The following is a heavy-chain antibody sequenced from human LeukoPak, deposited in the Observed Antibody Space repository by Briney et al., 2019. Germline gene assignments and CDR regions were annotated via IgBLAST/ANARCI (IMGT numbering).Heavy chain of an antibody. Sequence: PGGSLRLSCAASGFSFSSYSMNWVRQAPGKGLEWVSYISSSSSITYYADSVKGRFTISRDNAKNSLYLQMNSLRADDTAVYYCVRASTSGYHSEGGKGTLVTVSS. CDR1: GFSFSSYS. D-gene: IGHD3-22*01. CDR3: VRASTSGYHSE. CDR2: ISSSSSIT. V-gene: IGHV3-48*01. J-gene: IGHJ4*02.